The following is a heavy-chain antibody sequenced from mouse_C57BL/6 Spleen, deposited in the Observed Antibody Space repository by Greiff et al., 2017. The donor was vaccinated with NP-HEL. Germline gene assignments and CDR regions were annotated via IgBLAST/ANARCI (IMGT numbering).Heavy chain of an antibody. J-gene: IGHJ2*01. Sequence: QVQLQQPGAELVRPGSSVKLSCKASGYTFTSSWMDWVKQRPGQGLEWIGNIYPSDSETHYNQKFKDKATLTVDKSSSTAYMQLSSLTSEDSAVYYCARGSNYGWEFDYWGQGTTLTVSS. CDR1: GYTFTSSW. CDR2: IYPSDSET. D-gene: IGHD2-5*01. CDR3: ARGSNYGWEFDY. V-gene: IGHV1-61*01.